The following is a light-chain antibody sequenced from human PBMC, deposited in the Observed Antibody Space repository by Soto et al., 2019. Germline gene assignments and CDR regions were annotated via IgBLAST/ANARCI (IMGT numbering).Light chain of an antibody. CDR2: HDG. CDR1: NIGSQS. V-gene: IGLV3-21*02. Sequence: SYELTQTPSVSVAPGQTATLTCGGDNIGSQSVHWYRQKPVQAPVLVVFHDGDRPSGIPDRFSVSNSGNTATLTISGVEVGDEADYYCQVWDSSSDQVVFGGGTKVTVL. CDR3: QVWDSSSDQVV. J-gene: IGLJ2*01.